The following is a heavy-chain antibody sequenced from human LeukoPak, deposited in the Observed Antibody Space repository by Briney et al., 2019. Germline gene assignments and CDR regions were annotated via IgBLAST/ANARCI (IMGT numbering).Heavy chain of an antibody. D-gene: IGHD3-22*01. V-gene: IGHV4-34*01. CDR3: ARVHFHSGSFDP. CDR2: INHSGST. J-gene: IGHJ5*02. Sequence: SETLSLTCAVYGGSFSGYYWSWIRQPPGKGLEWIGEINHSGSTNYNPSLKSRVTISVDTSKNQFSLKLSSVTAADTAVYYCARVHFHSGSFDPWGQGTLVTVSS. CDR1: GGSFSGYY.